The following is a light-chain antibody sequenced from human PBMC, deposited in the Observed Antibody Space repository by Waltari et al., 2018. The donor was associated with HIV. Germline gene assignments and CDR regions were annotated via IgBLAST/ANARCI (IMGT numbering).Light chain of an antibody. CDR3: QQYFSIPWT. CDR1: QSIFYTSNNKNY. V-gene: IGKV4-1*01. Sequence: DIVMTQSPDSLAVSLGERATFNCKSSQSIFYTSNNKNYLAWYQQKPGQPPKLLIHWASIREFGVPDRFSGSESGTDFTLTISSLQAEDVAVYYCQQYFSIPWTFGQGTKVEIK. J-gene: IGKJ1*01. CDR2: WAS.